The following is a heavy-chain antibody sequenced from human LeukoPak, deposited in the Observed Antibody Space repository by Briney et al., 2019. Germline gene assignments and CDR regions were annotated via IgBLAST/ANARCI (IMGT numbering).Heavy chain of an antibody. Sequence: PGGSLRLSCAASGFTFDDYTMHRVRQAPGKGLEWVSLISWDGGSTYYADSVKGRFTISRDNSKNTLYLQMNSLRVEDTAVYYCARPGPDAFDIWGQGTMVTVSS. CDR1: GFTFDDYT. CDR3: ARPGPDAFDI. J-gene: IGHJ3*02. D-gene: IGHD1-14*01. CDR2: ISWDGGST. V-gene: IGHV3-43*01.